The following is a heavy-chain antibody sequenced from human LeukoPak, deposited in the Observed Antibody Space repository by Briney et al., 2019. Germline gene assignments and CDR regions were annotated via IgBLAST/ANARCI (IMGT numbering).Heavy chain of an antibody. CDR1: GFTFSDYY. CDR3: ARDLEQLGLSHFDY. J-gene: IGHJ4*02. Sequence: GGSLRLSCAASGFTFSDYYMSWIRQAPGKGLEWVSYISSSGSTIYYADSVKGRFTISRDNAKNSLYLQMNSLRAEDTAVHYCARDLEQLGLSHFDYWGQGTLVTVSS. V-gene: IGHV3-11*04. D-gene: IGHD6-6*01. CDR2: ISSSGSTI.